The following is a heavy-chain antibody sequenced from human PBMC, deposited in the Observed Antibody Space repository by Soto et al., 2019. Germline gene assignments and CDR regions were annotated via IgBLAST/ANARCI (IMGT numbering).Heavy chain of an antibody. CDR1: GYTFTGYY. V-gene: IGHV1-2*02. J-gene: IGHJ4*02. CDR3: ARASLTVAGSLDY. CDR2: INPNNGGT. D-gene: IGHD6-19*01. Sequence: ASVKVSCKASGYTFTGYYMHWVRQAPGQGLEWMGWINPNNGGTNYAQKFQGRVTMTRDTSISTAYMELSRLRSDDTAVYYCARASLTVAGSLDYWSQGTLVTVPS.